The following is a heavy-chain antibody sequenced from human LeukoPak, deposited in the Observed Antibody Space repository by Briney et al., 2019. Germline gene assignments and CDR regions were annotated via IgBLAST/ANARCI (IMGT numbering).Heavy chain of an antibody. D-gene: IGHD6-13*01. V-gene: IGHV3-53*04. J-gene: IGHJ5*02. Sequence: GGSLRLSCAASGFTFDDYTMHWVRQAPGKGLEWVSVIYSGGSTYYADSVKGRFTISRHNSKNTLYLQMNSLRAEDTAVYYCARSPSSSWYLSWFDPWGQGTLVTVSS. CDR2: IYSGGST. CDR1: GFTFDDYT. CDR3: ARSPSSSWYLSWFDP.